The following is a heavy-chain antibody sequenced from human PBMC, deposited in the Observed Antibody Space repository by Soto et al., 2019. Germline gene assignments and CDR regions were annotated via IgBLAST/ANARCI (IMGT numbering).Heavy chain of an antibody. Sequence: QVQLVQSGAEVKKPGASVTVSCKTSGYTFTNYGINWVRQAPGQGLEWVGWITAYNGNTNYAQKLQGRVTMTTDTSTNTAYMELRSLRSDDTAVYYCARDLGITWFPPVPNWFDPWGQGTLVTVSS. J-gene: IGHJ5*02. D-gene: IGHD6-13*01. CDR3: ARDLGITWFPPVPNWFDP. CDR2: ITAYNGNT. V-gene: IGHV1-18*01. CDR1: GYTFTNYG.